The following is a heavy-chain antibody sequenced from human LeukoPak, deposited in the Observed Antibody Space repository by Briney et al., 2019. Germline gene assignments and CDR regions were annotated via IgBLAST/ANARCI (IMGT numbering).Heavy chain of an antibody. J-gene: IGHJ4*02. CDR1: GGTFSSYA. Sequence: ASVKVSCKASGGTFSSYAISWVRQAPGQGLEWMGWISAYNGNTNYAQKLQGRVTMTTDTSTSTAYMELRSLRSDDTAVYYCAKGGRSSGYYSVDYWGQGTLVTVSS. CDR3: AKGGRSSGYYSVDY. D-gene: IGHD3-22*01. V-gene: IGHV1-18*01. CDR2: ISAYNGNT.